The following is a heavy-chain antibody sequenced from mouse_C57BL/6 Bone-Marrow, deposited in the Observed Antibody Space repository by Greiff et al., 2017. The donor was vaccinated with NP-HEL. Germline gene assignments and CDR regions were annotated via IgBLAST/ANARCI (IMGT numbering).Heavy chain of an antibody. V-gene: IGHV1-50*01. CDR3: ARLTTVGADY. J-gene: IGHJ2*01. CDR2: IDPSDSYT. D-gene: IGHD1-1*01. CDR1: GYTFTSYW. Sequence: QVHVKQPGAELVKPGASVKLSCKASGYTFTSYWMQWVQQRPGQGLEWIGEIDPSDSYTNYNQNVKGKATLTVNTASSTAYMQLSSLTSEDSAVYYCARLTTVGADYWGQGTTLTVSS.